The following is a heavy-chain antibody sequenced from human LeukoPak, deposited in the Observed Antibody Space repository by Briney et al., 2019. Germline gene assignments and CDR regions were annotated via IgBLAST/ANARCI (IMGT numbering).Heavy chain of an antibody. CDR1: GYSFTSYW. CDR2: IYPGDSDT. V-gene: IGHV5-51*01. CDR3: ARHAPLPYCSSTSCYSGWFDP. D-gene: IGHD2-2*01. Sequence: GESLKISCKGSGYSFTSYWIGWVRQMPGKGLEWMGIIYPGDSDTRYSPSFQGQVTISADKSISTAYLQWSSLEASDTAMYYCARHAPLPYCSSTSCYSGWFDPWGQGTLVTVSS. J-gene: IGHJ5*02.